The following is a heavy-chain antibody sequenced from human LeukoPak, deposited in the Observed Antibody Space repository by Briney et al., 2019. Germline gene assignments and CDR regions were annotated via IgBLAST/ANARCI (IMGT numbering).Heavy chain of an antibody. CDR3: ARGLQTTGEFDY. CDR2: MNPNSGNT. CDR1: GYTFTSYD. D-gene: IGHD4-11*01. V-gene: IGHV1-8*01. J-gene: IGHJ4*02. Sequence: ASVKVSCKASGYTFTSYDINWVRQATGQGLEWMGWMNPNSGNTGYAQKFQGRVTMTRNTSTSTAYMELSSLRSEDTAVYYCARGLQTTGEFDYWGQGTLVTVSS.